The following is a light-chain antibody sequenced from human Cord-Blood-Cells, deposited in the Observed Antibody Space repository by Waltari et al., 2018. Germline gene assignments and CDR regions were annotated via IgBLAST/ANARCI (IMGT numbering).Light chain of an antibody. CDR2: EVS. CDR3: SSYAGSNNLV. J-gene: IGLJ2*01. CDR1: SSDVGGYNY. V-gene: IGLV2-8*01. Sequence: QSALTQPPSASGSPGQSVTISCTGTSSDVGGYNYVYWYQQHPGHAPKLMIYEVSKRPSGVPDRFSGSKSGNTASLTVYGLQAEDEADYYCSSYAGSNNLVFGGGTKLTVL.